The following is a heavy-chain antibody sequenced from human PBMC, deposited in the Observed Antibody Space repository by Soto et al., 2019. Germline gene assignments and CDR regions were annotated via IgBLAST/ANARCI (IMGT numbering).Heavy chain of an antibody. CDR2: IIPILGIA. Sequence: GXSVKVSCKASGGTFXSYTISWVRQAPGQGLEWMGRIIPILGIANYAQKFQGRVTITADKSTSTAYMELSSLRSEDTAVYYCASYSSSWPTSSFAPWGQGTLVTVSS. CDR3: ASYSSSWPTSSFAP. D-gene: IGHD6-13*01. CDR1: GGTFXSYT. J-gene: IGHJ5*02. V-gene: IGHV1-69*02.